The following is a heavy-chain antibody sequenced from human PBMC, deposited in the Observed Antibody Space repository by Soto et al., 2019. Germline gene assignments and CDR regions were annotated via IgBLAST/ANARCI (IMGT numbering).Heavy chain of an antibody. J-gene: IGHJ4*02. Sequence: PVGSLRLSCTASGFTFSNYAMSWVRQAPGMGLEWVSTISDSGVNTFFGDSMKDRFTTSRDNSKSTVYLQLNTVRAEDTAIYYCARAIGADFFDYWGQGTLVTVS. D-gene: IGHD6-25*01. CDR3: ARAIGADFFDY. CDR2: ISDSGVNT. V-gene: IGHV3-23*01. CDR1: GFTFSNYA.